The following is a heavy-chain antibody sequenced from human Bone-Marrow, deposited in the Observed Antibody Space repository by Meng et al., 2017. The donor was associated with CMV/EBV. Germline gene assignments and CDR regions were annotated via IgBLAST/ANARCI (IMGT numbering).Heavy chain of an antibody. V-gene: IGHV4-39*06. Sequence: AESLSLTCNVSGGSISSSSNYWGGNRQPQGKGREWIGSIYYSGSTYYNPSPKSRVTIAVETYKNQFPLKLSSVTAADTDVSYCARDLDSFRSSTTGGYFDYWGQGTLVTVSS. D-gene: IGHD2-2*01. J-gene: IGHJ4*02. CDR2: IYYSGST. CDR1: GGSISSSSNY. CDR3: ARDLDSFRSSTTGGYFDY.